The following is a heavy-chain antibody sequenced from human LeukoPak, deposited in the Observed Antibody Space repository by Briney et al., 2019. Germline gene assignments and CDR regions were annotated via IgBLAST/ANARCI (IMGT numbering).Heavy chain of an antibody. V-gene: IGHV1-8*01. J-gene: IGHJ6*03. D-gene: IGHD3-10*02. CDR2: MNPNSGNT. CDR3: ARKYNVRGWYYYYYMDV. CDR1: GYTFTSYD. Sequence: ASVKVSCKASGYTFTSYDINWVRQATGQGLEWMGWMNPNSGNTGYAQKFQGRVTMTRNTSISTAYMELSSLRSEDTAVYYCARKYNVRGWYYYYYMDVWGKGPTVTVSS.